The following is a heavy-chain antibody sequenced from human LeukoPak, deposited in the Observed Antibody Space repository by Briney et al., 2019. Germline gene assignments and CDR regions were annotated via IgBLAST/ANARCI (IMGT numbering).Heavy chain of an antibody. Sequence: GGSLRLSCAASGFTFSNYNVNWVRQAPGKGLEWVSYISASSTTIYYADPVKGRFTTSRDNAKNSVYLQMNSLRDEDTAVYYCARDYGGHGEYFDYWGQGTLVTVSS. CDR1: GFTFSNYN. CDR3: ARDYGGHGEYFDY. D-gene: IGHD4-23*01. J-gene: IGHJ4*02. V-gene: IGHV3-48*02. CDR2: ISASSTTI.